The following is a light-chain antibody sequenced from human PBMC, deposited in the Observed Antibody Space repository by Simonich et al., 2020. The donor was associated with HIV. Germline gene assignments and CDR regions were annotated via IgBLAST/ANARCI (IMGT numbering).Light chain of an antibody. CDR1: QSISSW. J-gene: IGKJ3*01. V-gene: IGKV1-5*03. Sequence: DIQLTQSPSFLSASVGDRVTITCRASQSISSWLAWYQQKPGKAPKLLIYKASSLESGVPSRFSGSGSGTEFTLTISSLQPDDFATYYCQQYNSYPITFGPGTKVDIK. CDR3: QQYNSYPIT. CDR2: KAS.